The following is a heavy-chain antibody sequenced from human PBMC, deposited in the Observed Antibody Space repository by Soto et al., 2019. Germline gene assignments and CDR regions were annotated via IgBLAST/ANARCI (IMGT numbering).Heavy chain of an antibody. Sequence: GGSLRLSCAASGFTFSSYAMSWVRQAPGKGLEWVSAISGSGGSTYYADSVKGRFTISRDNSKNTLYLQMNSLRAEDTAVYYCAKDWTGTEYYYYYYMDVWGKGTTVTVSS. CDR1: GFTFSSYA. CDR3: AKDWTGTEYYYYYYMDV. J-gene: IGHJ6*03. D-gene: IGHD1-1*01. V-gene: IGHV3-23*01. CDR2: ISGSGGST.